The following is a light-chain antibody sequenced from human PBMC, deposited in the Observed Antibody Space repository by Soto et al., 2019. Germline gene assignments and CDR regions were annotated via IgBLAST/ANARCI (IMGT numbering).Light chain of an antibody. V-gene: IGKV3-20*01. J-gene: IGKJ4*01. Sequence: EIVLTQSPGTLSLSPGERATLSCRASQSVSSYLAWYQQKPGQAPRLLIYDASNRATGIPARFSGSGSGTDLTPTISRLEPEDFALYYCQQYATSPLTFGGGTKVDIK. CDR3: QQYATSPLT. CDR2: DAS. CDR1: QSVSSY.